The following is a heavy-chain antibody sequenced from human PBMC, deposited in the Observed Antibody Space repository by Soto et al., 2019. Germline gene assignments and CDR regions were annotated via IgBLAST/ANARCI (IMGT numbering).Heavy chain of an antibody. D-gene: IGHD6-13*01. J-gene: IGHJ6*02. Sequence: PGEPLPISRQFSGDRFTSYCFGWVRPLPGKGLEWMGIVYPFYCDSIYIPSFQGQVTTSADKSISTAYLQWSSLKASDTAMYYCARASIAAAGREGYYYYYYGMDVWGQGTTVTVSS. CDR1: GDRFTSYC. V-gene: IGHV5-51*01. CDR3: ARASIAAAGREGYYYYYYGMDV. CDR2: VYPFYCDS.